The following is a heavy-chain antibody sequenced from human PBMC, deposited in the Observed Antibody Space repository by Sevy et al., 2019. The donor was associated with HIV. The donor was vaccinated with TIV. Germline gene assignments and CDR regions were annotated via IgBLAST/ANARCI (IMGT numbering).Heavy chain of an antibody. V-gene: IGHV3-49*04. Sequence: GESLKISCTASGFTFGGYTMSWVRQAPGKGLEWVAFIRGKPYGGTTEYAASVKGGFTISRDDSKSIAYLQMNSLNTEDTAVYYCTRVEGAADWGMDVWGQGTTVTVSS. CDR3: TRVEGAADWGMDV. J-gene: IGHJ6*02. CDR2: IRGKPYGGTT. D-gene: IGHD1-26*01. CDR1: GFTFGGYT.